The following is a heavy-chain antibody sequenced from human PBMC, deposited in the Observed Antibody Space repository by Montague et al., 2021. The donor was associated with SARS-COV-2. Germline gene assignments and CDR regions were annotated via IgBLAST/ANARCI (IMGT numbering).Heavy chain of an antibody. CDR2: ISYEGSIQ. V-gene: IGHV3-30*18. Sequence: SLRLSCAASGFNFNNFGMHWVRQAPGQGLEWVAVISYEGSIQYYADSVKGRFTISRDWSKSTLYLQMSSLRPEDTAVYYCAKDATIFWFERGRGTFDYWGRETLVAVSS. J-gene: IGHJ4*02. CDR3: AKDATIFWFERGRGTFDY. D-gene: IGHD3-3*01. CDR1: GFNFNNFG.